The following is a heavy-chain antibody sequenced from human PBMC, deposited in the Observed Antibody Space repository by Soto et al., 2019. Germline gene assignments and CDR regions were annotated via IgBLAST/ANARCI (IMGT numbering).Heavy chain of an antibody. Sequence: QVQLVQSGAEVKKPGASVKVSCKASGYTFTTYGIGWVRQAPGQGLAWMGWISTYNGNTNYAQKFQGRVTMTTDTSTNTAYMELRSLKSDDTAVYYCARDHVDTAMARFDYWGQGTLVTVSS. CDR3: ARDHVDTAMARFDY. D-gene: IGHD5-18*01. V-gene: IGHV1-18*01. J-gene: IGHJ4*02. CDR2: ISTYNGNT. CDR1: GYTFTTYG.